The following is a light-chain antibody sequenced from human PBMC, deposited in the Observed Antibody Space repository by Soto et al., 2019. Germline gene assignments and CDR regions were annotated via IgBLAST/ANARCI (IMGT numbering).Light chain of an antibody. CDR3: QQFDNIPPS. J-gene: IGKJ4*01. CDR2: DAS. V-gene: IGKV1-33*01. Sequence: DIQMTQSPSSLSASVGDRVTITCQASQDISTYLNWFQQKPGKAPKLLIYDASNLQTGVPSRFSGSGSGTDFSFTISSLQPEDIATYYCQQFDNIPPSFGGGTKVEIK. CDR1: QDISTY.